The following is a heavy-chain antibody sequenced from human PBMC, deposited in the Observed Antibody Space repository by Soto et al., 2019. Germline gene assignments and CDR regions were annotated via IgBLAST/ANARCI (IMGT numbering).Heavy chain of an antibody. V-gene: IGHV4-34*12. CDR3: ASARWDY. Sequence: PSETLSLTCAVSGXSFNANYWSWIRQPPGKGLEWIGEIFHTGSTNYSPSLKSRVTISVDTSKNQFSLELNSVTAADTAVYYCASARWDYWGQGILVTVSS. CDR2: IFHTGST. CDR1: GXSFNANY. J-gene: IGHJ4*02.